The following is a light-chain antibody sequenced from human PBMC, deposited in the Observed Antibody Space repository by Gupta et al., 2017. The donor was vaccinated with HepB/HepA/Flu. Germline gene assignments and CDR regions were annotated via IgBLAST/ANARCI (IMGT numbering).Light chain of an antibody. CDR3: QQYDSFVPSS. Sequence: DNQMNQSPSSLSVSVGDRVTISCQASQDISNFLNWYQVKPGKAPKLLIYDASNLETGVPSRFSGSGSGTDFTFTISSLQPEDIATYFCQQYDSFVPSSFGQGTKLEIK. CDR1: QDISNF. J-gene: IGKJ2*01. CDR2: DAS. V-gene: IGKV1-33*01.